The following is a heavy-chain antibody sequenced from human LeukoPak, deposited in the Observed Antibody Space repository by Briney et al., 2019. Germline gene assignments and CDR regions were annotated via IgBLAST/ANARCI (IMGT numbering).Heavy chain of an antibody. J-gene: IGHJ4*02. CDR3: ARDIRYSVGAMLPGDFDY. D-gene: IGHD1-26*01. CDR2: ISAYNGNT. CDR1: GYTFTSYG. Sequence: PVASVKVSCKASGYTFTSYGISWVRQAPGQGLEWMGWISAYNGNTNYAQKLQGRVTMTTDTSTSTAYMELRSLRSDDTAVYYCARDIRYSVGAMLPGDFDYWGQGTLVTVSS. V-gene: IGHV1-18*01.